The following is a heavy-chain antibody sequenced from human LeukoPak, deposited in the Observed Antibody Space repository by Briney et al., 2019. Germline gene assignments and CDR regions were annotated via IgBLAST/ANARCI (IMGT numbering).Heavy chain of an antibody. CDR2: VYHSGST. CDR3: ARNNSGSGWFDP. D-gene: IGHD6-19*01. V-gene: IGHV4-38-2*01. Sequence: SETLSLTCAVSGYSINSDSYWGWIRQPPGKGLEWIGSVYHSGSTYYNASLKSRITISVDTSKNQFSLKLSSVTAADTAAYYCARNNSGSGWFDPWGQGTLVTVSS. CDR1: GYSINSDSY. J-gene: IGHJ5*02.